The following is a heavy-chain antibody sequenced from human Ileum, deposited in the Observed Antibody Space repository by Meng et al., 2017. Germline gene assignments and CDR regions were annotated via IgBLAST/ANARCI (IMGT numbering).Heavy chain of an antibody. Sequence: GESLKISCAASGFTFSGYWMSWVRQAPGKGLEWLANIQDDGSEKNYVDSVKGRFTISRDNAKNSLYLQMNSLRAEDTAVYYCVKMRERRATVFDYWGQGTLVTVSS. CDR1: GFTFSGYW. J-gene: IGHJ4*02. CDR2: IQDDGSEK. CDR3: VKMRERRATVFDY. D-gene: IGHD4-11*01. V-gene: IGHV3-7*01.